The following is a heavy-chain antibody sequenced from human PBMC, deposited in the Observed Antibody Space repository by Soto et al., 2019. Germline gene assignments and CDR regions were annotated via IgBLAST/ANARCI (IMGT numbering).Heavy chain of an antibody. J-gene: IGHJ6*02. D-gene: IGHD3-3*01. CDR3: ASDLLHSITIFGVVIIHGMDV. CDR2: INPSSATT. Sequence: QVQLVQSGAEVKKPGASVKVSCKAFGYTFTSYYMHWVRQAPGQGLEWMGIINPSSATTSYAQKFQGRVSMTSDTSTSTVYMELSSLRSEDTAVYYCASDLLHSITIFGVVIIHGMDVWGQGTTVTVSS. CDR1: GYTFTSYY. V-gene: IGHV1-46*01.